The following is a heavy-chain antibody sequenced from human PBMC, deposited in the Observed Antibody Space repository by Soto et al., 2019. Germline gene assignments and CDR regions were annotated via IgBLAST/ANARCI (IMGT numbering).Heavy chain of an antibody. CDR3: AATYYDSSGYYPLYYFYYGLDA. V-gene: IGHV1-58*01. CDR2: IVVGGGNT. D-gene: IGHD3-22*01. J-gene: IGHJ6*02. CDR1: GFTFTSTA. Sequence: ASVKVSCKASGFTFTSTAVQWVRQARGQRLEWIGWIVVGGGNTTYAQKFQDRATITRDKSTSTAYMELSSLTSEDTAVYYCAATYYDSSGYYPLYYFYYGLDAWGQGATVTVSS.